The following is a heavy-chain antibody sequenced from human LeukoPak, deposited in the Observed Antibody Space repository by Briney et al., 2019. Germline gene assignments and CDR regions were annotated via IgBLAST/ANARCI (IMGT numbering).Heavy chain of an antibody. J-gene: IGHJ3*02. Sequence: SETLSLTCTVSGGSISSGSYYWSWIRQPAGEGLEWIGRIYTSGSTNYNPSLKSRVTISVDTSKNQFSLKLSSVTAADTAIYYCARDRGGLDAFDIWGQGTMVTVSS. V-gene: IGHV4-61*02. CDR3: ARDRGGLDAFDI. CDR2: IYTSGST. D-gene: IGHD3-10*01. CDR1: GGSISSGSYY.